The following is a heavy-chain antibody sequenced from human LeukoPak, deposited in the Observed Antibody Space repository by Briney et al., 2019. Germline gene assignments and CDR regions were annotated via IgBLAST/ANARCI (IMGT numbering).Heavy chain of an antibody. V-gene: IGHV3-7*01. CDR2: IKQDGSEK. CDR1: GFTFSNSW. J-gene: IGHJ4*02. CDR3: SSWSSCSGGTCQFNY. Sequence: TGGSLRLSRAGSGFTFSNSWMSWVRQAPGKGLEWVAHIKQDGSEKYYVDSVKGRFTISRDNAKNSLYLQMDSLRAEDTAVYYCSSWSSCSGGTCQFNYWGQGTLVTVSS. D-gene: IGHD2-15*01.